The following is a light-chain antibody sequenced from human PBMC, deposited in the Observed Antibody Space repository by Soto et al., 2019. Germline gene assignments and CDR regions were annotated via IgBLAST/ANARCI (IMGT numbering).Light chain of an antibody. V-gene: IGLV1-47*01. CDR3: AAWDDSLSGWV. CDR1: SSNIGSNS. J-gene: IGLJ3*02. Sequence: QSVLTQPPSASGTPGQRVTISCSGTSSNIGSNSVFWYHQLPGTAPKLLIYRNNQRPSGVPDRFSASKSGTLASLAISGLRSEDEADYYCAAWDDSLSGWVFGGGTQLTVL. CDR2: RNN.